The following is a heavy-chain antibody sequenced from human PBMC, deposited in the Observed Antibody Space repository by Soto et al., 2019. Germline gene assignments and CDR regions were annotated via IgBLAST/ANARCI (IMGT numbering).Heavy chain of an antibody. CDR1: GYSFTSYA. D-gene: IGHD5-18*01. CDR2: INAGNGNT. V-gene: IGHV1-3*01. Sequence: GASVKLSCKACGYSFTSYAMHWVRQAPGQRLEWMGWINAGNGNTKYSQKFQGRVTITRDTSASTAYMELSSLRSEDTAVYYCARGLNGYLHYFDYWGQGTPVTVSS. CDR3: ARGLNGYLHYFDY. J-gene: IGHJ4*02.